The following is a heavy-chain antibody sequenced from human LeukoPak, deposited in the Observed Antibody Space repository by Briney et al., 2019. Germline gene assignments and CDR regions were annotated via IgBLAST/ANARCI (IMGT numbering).Heavy chain of an antibody. Sequence: GGSLRLSCAASGFTFSDYYMSWIRQAPGKGLEWVSYISSSSSYTNYADSVKGRFTISRDNAKNSLYLQMNSLRAEDTAVYYCTLTLVRGRVYGMDVWGEGTTVTVSS. CDR3: TLTLVRGRVYGMDV. CDR2: ISSSSSYT. J-gene: IGHJ6*04. V-gene: IGHV3-11*03. CDR1: GFTFSDYY. D-gene: IGHD3-10*01.